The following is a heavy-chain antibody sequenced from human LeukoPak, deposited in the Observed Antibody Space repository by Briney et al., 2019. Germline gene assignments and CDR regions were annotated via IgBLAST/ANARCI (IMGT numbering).Heavy chain of an antibody. CDR1: GFTFSSYG. Sequence: GRSLRLSCAASGFTFSSYGMNWVRQAPGKGLEWVSSISSSSSYIYYADSVKGRFTISRDNAKNSLYLQMNNLRAEDTAVYYCARNFWSGYYNWFDPWGQGTLVTVSS. CDR3: ARNFWSGYYNWFDP. D-gene: IGHD3-3*01. CDR2: ISSSSSYI. J-gene: IGHJ5*02. V-gene: IGHV3-21*01.